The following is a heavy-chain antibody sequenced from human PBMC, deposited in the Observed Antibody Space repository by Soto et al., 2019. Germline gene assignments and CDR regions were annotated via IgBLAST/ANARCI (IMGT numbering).Heavy chain of an antibody. V-gene: IGHV4-4*02. D-gene: IGHD2-2*01. J-gene: IGHJ6*02. CDR2: IYHSGSN. CDR1: GGSISSSNW. CDR3: ARVVGGYYYGVDV. Sequence: QVHLQESGPGLVKPSGTLSLTCAVSGGSISSSNWWSWVRQPPGKGLEWIGAIYHSGSNNYNTALKSRVTISVGKSTNQFSLKLSSVTAADTAVYYCARVVGGYYYGVDVWRQGTTVSVSS.